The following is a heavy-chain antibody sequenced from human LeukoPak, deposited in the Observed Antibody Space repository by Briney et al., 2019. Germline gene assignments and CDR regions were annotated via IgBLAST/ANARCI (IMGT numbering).Heavy chain of an antibody. D-gene: IGHD3-9*01. Sequence: SETLSLTCTVSGGSSSSGDYYWSWIRQPPGKGLEWIGSIYYSGNTYYNPSLKSRVTISVDTSKNQFSLKLSSVTAADTAVYYCASQPYYDILTGYSHFDYWGQGTLVTVSS. CDR1: GGSSSSGDYY. CDR2: IYYSGNT. V-gene: IGHV4-39*01. CDR3: ASQPYYDILTGYSHFDY. J-gene: IGHJ4*02.